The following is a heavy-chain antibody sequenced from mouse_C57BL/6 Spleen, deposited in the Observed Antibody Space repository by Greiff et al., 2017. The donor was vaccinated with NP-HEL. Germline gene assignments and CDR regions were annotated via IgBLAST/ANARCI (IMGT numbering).Heavy chain of an antibody. Sequence: SGPELVKPGASVKMSCKASGYTFTDYNMHWVKQSHGKSLEWIGYINPNNGGTSYNQKFKGKATLTVNKSSSTAYMELRSLTSEDSAVYYCATNDGYYWYFDVWGTGTTVTVSS. V-gene: IGHV1-22*01. CDR3: ATNDGYYWYFDV. D-gene: IGHD2-3*01. J-gene: IGHJ1*03. CDR2: INPNNGGT. CDR1: GYTFTDYN.